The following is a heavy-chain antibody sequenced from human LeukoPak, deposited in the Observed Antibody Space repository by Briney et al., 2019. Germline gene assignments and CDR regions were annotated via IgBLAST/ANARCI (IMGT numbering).Heavy chain of an antibody. Sequence: ASVTVSCKASGYTFTDYYIHWVRQAPGHGLEWLGWMNVKTGATNFAQKFKGRVTMTRDTSIATAYMDLTTLRSDDTAVYYCAREWNKYGSGSYFKLWGQGTLVTVSS. D-gene: IGHD3-10*01. CDR2: MNVKTGAT. J-gene: IGHJ4*02. CDR3: AREWNKYGSGSYFKL. CDR1: GYTFTDYY. V-gene: IGHV1-2*02.